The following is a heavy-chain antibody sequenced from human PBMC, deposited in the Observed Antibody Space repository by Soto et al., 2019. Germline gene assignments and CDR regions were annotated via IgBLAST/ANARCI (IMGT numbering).Heavy chain of an antibody. CDR2: INHSGST. V-gene: IGHV4-34*01. D-gene: IGHD3-3*01. J-gene: IGHJ6*02. CDR3: ARVGYYDFWSGYYFHYYYGMDV. CDR1: GGSFSGHS. Sequence: SETLSLTCAVYGGSFSGHSWTWIRQSPGKGLEWIGDINHSGSTNYNPSLKSRVTISVDTSKNQFSLKLSSVTAADTAVYYCARVGYYDFWSGYYFHYYYGMDVWGQGTTVTVSS.